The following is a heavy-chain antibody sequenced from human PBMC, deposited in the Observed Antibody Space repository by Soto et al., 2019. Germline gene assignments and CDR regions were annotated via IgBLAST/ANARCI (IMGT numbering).Heavy chain of an antibody. J-gene: IGHJ6*02. Sequence: GGSLRLSCAASGFTFSSYSMNWVRQAPGKGLEWVSSISSSSSYIYYADSVKGRFTISRDNAKNSLYLQMNSLRAEDTAVYYCARDFKALLWFGESPYYYGMDVWGQGTTVTVSS. V-gene: IGHV3-21*01. CDR3: ARDFKALLWFGESPYYYGMDV. D-gene: IGHD3-10*01. CDR2: ISSSSSYI. CDR1: GFTFSSYS.